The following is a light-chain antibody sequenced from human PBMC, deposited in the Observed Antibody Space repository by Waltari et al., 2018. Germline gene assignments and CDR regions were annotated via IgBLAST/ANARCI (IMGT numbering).Light chain of an antibody. Sequence: QSALTQPASVSGSPGQSITISCTGTSSDVGGYNYVSWYQQHPGKAPKLIFYDVSNRPSGVSNRFAGSKSGNTAALTIAGLQAEDEADYYCSSYTSRSTWVFGGGTKLTVL. CDR3: SSYTSRSTWV. V-gene: IGLV2-14*03. CDR2: DVS. CDR1: SSDVGGYNY. J-gene: IGLJ2*01.